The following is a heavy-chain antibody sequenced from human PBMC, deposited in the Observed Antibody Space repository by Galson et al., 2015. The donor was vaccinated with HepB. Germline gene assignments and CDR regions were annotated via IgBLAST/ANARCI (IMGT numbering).Heavy chain of an antibody. CDR2: IFPDDSDS. V-gene: IGHV5-51*01. Sequence: QSGAEVKKPGESLKISCKGSGNDFTNYWIAWIRQMPVKGLEVMAMIFPDDSDSKYSPPFEGHITVSADKSIATAYLQWRSLKTSDTGTYYCAGQWAHQDFSTDRFYYFGLDVWGQGTSVTVSS. CDR3: AGQWAHQDFSTDRFYYFGLDV. J-gene: IGHJ6*02. CDR1: GNDFTNYW. D-gene: IGHD3-3*01.